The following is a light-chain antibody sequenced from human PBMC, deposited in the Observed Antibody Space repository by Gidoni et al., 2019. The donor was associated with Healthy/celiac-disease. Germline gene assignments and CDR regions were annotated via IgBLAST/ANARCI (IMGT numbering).Light chain of an antibody. CDR2: EVS. J-gene: IGLJ1*01. CDR1: SSDVGGYNY. CDR3: SSYTSSSTHYV. Sequence: QSALTQPASVSGSPEQSITISCTGTSSDVGGYNYVSWYHQHPGKAPKLMIYEVSNRPSGVSNRFSGSKSGNTASLTISGLQAEDEADYYCSSYTSSSTHYVFGTGTKVTVL. V-gene: IGLV2-14*01.